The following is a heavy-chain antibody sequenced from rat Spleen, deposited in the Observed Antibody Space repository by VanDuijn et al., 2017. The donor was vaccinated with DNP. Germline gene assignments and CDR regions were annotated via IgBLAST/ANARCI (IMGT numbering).Heavy chain of an antibody. V-gene: IGHV5S10*01. CDR3: TTFEGRNA. J-gene: IGHJ4*01. D-gene: IGHD1-11*01. CDR1: GLTFSYYA. Sequence: EVQLVESGGGLVQPGRSLKLSCAASGLTFSYYAMAWVRQAPTKGLEWVATITYDGSRTYYRDSVKGRFTISRDNAKSTLYLQMDSLRSEDTATYYCTTFEGRNAWGQGTSVTVSS. CDR2: ITYDGSRT.